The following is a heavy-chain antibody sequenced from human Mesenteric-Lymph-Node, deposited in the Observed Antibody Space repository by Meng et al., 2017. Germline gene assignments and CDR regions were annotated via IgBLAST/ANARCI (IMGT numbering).Heavy chain of an antibody. Sequence: QAQLVQSGADVKKPGASVKVSCKASGYPFTSYGITWIRQAPGQGLEWMGWSSAYNGVRNYAQKFQGRVTMTIDTSTSIAYMEVTSLRSDDTAVYYCARDGCSDGNRYEGWFDPWGQGTLVTVSS. J-gene: IGHJ5*02. V-gene: IGHV1-18*01. CDR2: SSAYNGVR. CDR3: ARDGCSDGNRYEGWFDP. D-gene: IGHD2-15*01. CDR1: GYPFTSYG.